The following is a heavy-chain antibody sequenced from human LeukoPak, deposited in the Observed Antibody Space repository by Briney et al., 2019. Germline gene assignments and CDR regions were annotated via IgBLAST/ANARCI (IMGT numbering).Heavy chain of an antibody. CDR1: GFTFSSYA. J-gene: IGHJ4*02. Sequence: GGSLRPSCAASGFTFSSYAMHWVRQAPGKGLEWVAVISYDGSNKYYADSVKGRFTISRDNSKNTLYLQMNSLRAEDTAVYYCARSKVAATSGRVYYFDYWGQGTLVTVSS. CDR2: ISYDGSNK. V-gene: IGHV3-30*04. CDR3: ARSKVAATSGRVYYFDY. D-gene: IGHD2-15*01.